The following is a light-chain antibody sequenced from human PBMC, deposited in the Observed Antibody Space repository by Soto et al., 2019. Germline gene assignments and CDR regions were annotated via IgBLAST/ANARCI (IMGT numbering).Light chain of an antibody. CDR2: GAS. CDR3: RQYGSSPSYT. V-gene: IGKV3-20*01. J-gene: IGKJ2*01. CDR1: QSVSSSSY. Sequence: EIVLTQSPGTLSLSPGERATLSCRASQSVSSSSYLAWYQQKPDQAPRLLIYGASSRATGIPDRFSGSGSATHFTLTISRLEPEDFAVYYCRQYGSSPSYTFGEGTKLEIK.